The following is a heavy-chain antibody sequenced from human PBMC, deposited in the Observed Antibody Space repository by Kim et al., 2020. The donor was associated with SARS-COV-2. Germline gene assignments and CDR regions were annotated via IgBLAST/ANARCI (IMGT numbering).Heavy chain of an antibody. CDR2: ISASGSNT. CDR1: GFSFSSSA. CDR3: ARETAAVGRVSAIDY. J-gene: IGHJ4*02. Sequence: GGSLRLSCAASGFSFSSSAMSWVRQAPVRGLEWVSAISASGSNTYYADSVKGRFTVSRDNSKNTLYLQLNSLRADDTAVYYCARETAAVGRVSAIDYWGQGALVTVSS. D-gene: IGHD2-15*01. V-gene: IGHV3-23*01.